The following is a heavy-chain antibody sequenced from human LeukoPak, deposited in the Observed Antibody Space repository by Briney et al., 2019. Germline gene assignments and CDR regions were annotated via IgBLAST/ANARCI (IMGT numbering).Heavy chain of an antibody. J-gene: IGHJ1*01. CDR1: GGSISSYY. V-gene: IGHV4-59*12. Sequence: SETLSLTCTVSGGSISSYYWSWIRQPPGKGLEWIGYIYYSGSTYYNPSLKSRVTISVDTSKNQFSLKLSSVTAADTAVYYCARVAAYCGGDCYPEYFQHWGQGTLVTVSS. D-gene: IGHD2-21*02. CDR2: IYYSGST. CDR3: ARVAAYCGGDCYPEYFQH.